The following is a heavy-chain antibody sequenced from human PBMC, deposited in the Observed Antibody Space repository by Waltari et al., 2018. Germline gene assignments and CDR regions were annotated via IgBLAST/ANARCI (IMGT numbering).Heavy chain of an antibody. V-gene: IGHV1-24*01. J-gene: IGHJ3*02. Sequence: QVQLVQSGAEVKKPGASVKVSCKVSGYTLTELSMHWVRQAPGKGLEWMGGFDPEDGETIYEQKFQGRVTMTEDTSTDTAYMELSSLRSEDTAVYYCATGAYCGGDCYSSSAFDIWGQGTMVTVSS. CDR1: GYTLTELS. D-gene: IGHD2-21*01. CDR2: FDPEDGET. CDR3: ATGAYCGGDCYSSSAFDI.